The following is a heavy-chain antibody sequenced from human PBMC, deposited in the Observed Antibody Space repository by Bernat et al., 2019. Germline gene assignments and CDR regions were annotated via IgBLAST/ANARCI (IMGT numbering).Heavy chain of an antibody. V-gene: IGHV3-49*05. CDR3: TRDGGGGAFDI. Sequence: EGQLVESGGGLVKPGRSLTLSCTTSGFTFGDYAMSWFRQAPGEGLGWVGFTGTKAYGGTTEYAASVKGRFTISRDDSKSIAYLQMNSLETEDTAVYYCTRDGGGGAFDIWGQGTLVTVSS. CDR2: TGTKAYGGTT. CDR1: GFTFGDYA. J-gene: IGHJ3*02. D-gene: IGHD3-16*01.